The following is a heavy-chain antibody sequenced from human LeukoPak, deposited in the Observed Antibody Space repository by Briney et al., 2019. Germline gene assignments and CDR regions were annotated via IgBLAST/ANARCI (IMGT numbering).Heavy chain of an antibody. J-gene: IGHJ4*02. CDR3: AGGDTAMVNFDY. CDR2: IYYSGST. CDR1: GGSISSYY. D-gene: IGHD5-18*01. V-gene: IGHV4-59*01. Sequence: SETLSLTCTVSGGSISSYYWSWIRQPPGKGLEWIGYIYYSGSTNYNPSLKSRVTISVDTSKNQFSLKLSSVTAADTAVYYCAGGDTAMVNFDYWGQGTLVTVSS.